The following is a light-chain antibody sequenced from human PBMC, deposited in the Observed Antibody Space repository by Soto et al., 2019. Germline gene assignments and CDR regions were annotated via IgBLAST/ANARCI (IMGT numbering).Light chain of an antibody. CDR3: QQYTGPPTT. V-gene: IGKV3-20*01. J-gene: IGKJ5*01. CDR1: QTVSNNY. Sequence: VWTRSPGTLSLSPGYRATLSCRASQTVSNNYLAWCQQKPGQAPRVIMYGASRRATGIPDRFSGSGSGTDFTLTITRLEPEDSAVYFCQQYTGPPTTFGQGTRLEIK. CDR2: GAS.